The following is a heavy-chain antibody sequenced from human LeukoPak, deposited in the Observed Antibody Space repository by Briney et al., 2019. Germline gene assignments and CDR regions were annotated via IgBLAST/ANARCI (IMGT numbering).Heavy chain of an antibody. CDR2: IYPGDSDT. CDR1: GYSFTSYW. D-gene: IGHD3-16*01. J-gene: IGHJ6*02. V-gene: IGHV5-51*01. Sequence: GESLKISCKGSGYSFTSYWIGWVRQMPGKGLEWMGIIYPGDSDTRYSPSFQGQVTISADKSISTAYLQWSSLKASDTAMYYCSIPSRLKDYGMDVWGQGTTVTVSS. CDR3: SIPSRLKDYGMDV.